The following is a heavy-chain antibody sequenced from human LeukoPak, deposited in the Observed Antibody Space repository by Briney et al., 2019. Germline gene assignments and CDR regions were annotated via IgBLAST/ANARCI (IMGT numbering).Heavy chain of an antibody. V-gene: IGHV4-39*01. D-gene: IGHD3-10*01. CDR1: GDSISSGTYY. Sequence: SETLSLTCTVSGDSISSGTYYWGWIRQPPGKGLEWIETIYYTGSTYYNPSLKSRVSISVDTSKNQFSLKLSSVTAADTAVYYCARQRGSGTWAFDYWGQGTLVTVSS. CDR2: IYYTGST. J-gene: IGHJ4*02. CDR3: ARQRGSGTWAFDY.